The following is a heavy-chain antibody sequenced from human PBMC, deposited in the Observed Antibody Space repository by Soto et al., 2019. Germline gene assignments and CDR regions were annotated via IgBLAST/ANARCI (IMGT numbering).Heavy chain of an antibody. CDR1: GGSVSDMSFY. V-gene: IGHV4-61*01. CDR2: VYYSRIT. CDR3: ARTTAVPFTLRARYFLDY. J-gene: IGHJ4*02. D-gene: IGHD4-17*01. Sequence: ETLSLTWPVSGGSVSDMSFYWSWIRQPPGKRLEWIGYVYYSRITDYNPTLQRRLTISVDLSKNQFSLRLSCVSTADTSLYYCARTTAVPFTLRARYFLDYWRQGTRVTVS.